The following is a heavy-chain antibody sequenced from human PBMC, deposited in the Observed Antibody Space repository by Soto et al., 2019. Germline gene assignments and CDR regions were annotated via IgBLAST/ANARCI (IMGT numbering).Heavy chain of an antibody. CDR2: IYHSGST. Sequence: SETLSLTCAVSGYSISSGYYWGWIRQPPGKGLEWIGSIYHSGSTYYNPSLKSRVTISVDTSKNQFSLKLSSVTAADTAVYYCARDGGRSVISGYFDYWGQGTLVT. V-gene: IGHV4-38-2*02. J-gene: IGHJ4*02. CDR1: GYSISSGYY. CDR3: ARDGGRSVISGYFDY. D-gene: IGHD3-22*01.